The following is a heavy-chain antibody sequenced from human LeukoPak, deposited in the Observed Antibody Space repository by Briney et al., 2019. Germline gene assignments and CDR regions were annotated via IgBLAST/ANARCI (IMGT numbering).Heavy chain of an antibody. D-gene: IGHD6-19*01. CDR3: ASNSGWYFYFDY. CDR2: IYYSGST. Sequence: SETLSLTCRVSGGFISSYYWSWIRQPPGKGLEWIGYIYYSGSTNYNPSLKSRVTLSVDTSTNQFPMKVISVTAADTAVYYCASNSGWYFYFDYWGQGTLVTVST. J-gene: IGHJ4*02. V-gene: IGHV4-59*01. CDR1: GGFISSYY.